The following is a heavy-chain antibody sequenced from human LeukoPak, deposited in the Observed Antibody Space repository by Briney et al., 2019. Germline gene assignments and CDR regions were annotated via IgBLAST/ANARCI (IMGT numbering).Heavy chain of an antibody. D-gene: IGHD3-3*01. V-gene: IGHV3-21*01. Sequence: GGSLRLSCAASGFTFSSYSMNWVRQAPGKGLEWVSSISSSSSYIYYADSVKGRFTISRDNAKNSLYLQMNSLRAEDTAVYYCARVGYDFWSSIDAFDIWGQGTMVTVSS. CDR3: ARVGYDFWSSIDAFDI. J-gene: IGHJ3*02. CDR2: ISSSSSYI. CDR1: GFTFSSYS.